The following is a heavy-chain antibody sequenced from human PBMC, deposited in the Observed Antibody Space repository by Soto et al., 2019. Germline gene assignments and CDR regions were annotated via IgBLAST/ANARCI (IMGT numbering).Heavy chain of an antibody. D-gene: IGHD1-26*01. CDR3: SGGVGDAF. Sequence: QPWGSLRLSCAIFESTVSRDWMNWVRQAPGKGLEWVAHINQDGSEKYYVDSVKGRFTISRDYAKKSLYLQMNSLRPADTAMYYCSGGVGDAFWGQGTLVTVSS. CDR2: INQDGSEK. CDR1: ESTVSRDW. V-gene: IGHV3-7*04. J-gene: IGHJ4*02.